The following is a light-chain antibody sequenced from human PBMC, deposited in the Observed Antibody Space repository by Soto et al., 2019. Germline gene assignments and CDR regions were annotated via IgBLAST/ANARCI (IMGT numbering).Light chain of an antibody. CDR3: QQYDSIPFT. CDR1: QDISKY. J-gene: IGKJ3*01. V-gene: IGKV1-33*01. Sequence: DIQMTQSPSSLSASVGDRVTITCQASQDISKYLNWYQQKPGKAPKLLIYDASNLEAGVPSRFSGTGSGTFYTFTISSLHPEDFAPYHCQQYDSIPFTFGPGTKVDIK. CDR2: DAS.